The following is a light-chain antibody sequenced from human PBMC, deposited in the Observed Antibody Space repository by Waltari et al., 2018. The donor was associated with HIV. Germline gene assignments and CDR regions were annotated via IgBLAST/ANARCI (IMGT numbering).Light chain of an antibody. J-gene: IGLJ3*02. CDR3: AAWDDSVNGWV. CDR1: NSNIGNNR. Sequence: QSVATQPPSASGTPGQRVTIFCYGSNSNIGNNRVNWYQQFPGMAPKLLTDSHNRRPSGVPERFSGSKSGTSASLAISGLQAEDEADYYCAAWDDSVNGWVFGGGTKLTVL. V-gene: IGLV1-44*01. CDR2: SHN.